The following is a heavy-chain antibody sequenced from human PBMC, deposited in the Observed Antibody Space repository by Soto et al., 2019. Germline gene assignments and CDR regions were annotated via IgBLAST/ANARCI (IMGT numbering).Heavy chain of an antibody. J-gene: IGHJ2*01. V-gene: IGHV4-39*01. CDR2: IYYSGST. D-gene: IGHD6-13*01. Sequence: PSETLSLTCTVSGGSISSSSYYWGWIRQPPGKGLEWIGSIYYSGSTYYNPSLKSRVTISVDTSKNQFSLKLSSVTAADTAVYYCAILSGYSRSYYSPRGPDGYFDLWGRGTPVTVSS. CDR1: GGSISSSSYY. CDR3: AILSGYSRSYYSPRGPDGYFDL.